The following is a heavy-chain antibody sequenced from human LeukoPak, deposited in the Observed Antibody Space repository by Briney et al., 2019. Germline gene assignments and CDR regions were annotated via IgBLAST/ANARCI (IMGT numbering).Heavy chain of an antibody. CDR3: ARPVVVAATPGYFDY. J-gene: IGHJ4*02. V-gene: IGHV4-39*01. CDR1: GGSISSSSYY. D-gene: IGHD2-15*01. Sequence: PSETLSLTCTVSGGSISSSSYYWGWIRQPPGKGLEWIGSIYYSGSTYYNPSLKSRVTISVDTSKNQFSLKLSSVTAADTAVYYCARPVVVAATPGYFDYWGQGTLVTVSS. CDR2: IYYSGST.